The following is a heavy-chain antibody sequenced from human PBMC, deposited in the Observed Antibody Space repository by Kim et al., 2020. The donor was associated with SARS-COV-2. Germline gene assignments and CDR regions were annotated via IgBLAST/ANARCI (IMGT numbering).Heavy chain of an antibody. D-gene: IGHD2-2*01. J-gene: IGHJ6*02. V-gene: IGHV3-9*01. Sequence: GGSLRLSCAASGFTFDDYAMHWVRQAPGKGLEWVSGISWNSGSIGYADSVKGRFTISRDNAKNSLYLQMNSLRAEDTALYYCAKDPASRSYYYYGMDVWGQGTTVTVSS. CDR2: ISWNSGSI. CDR3: AKDPASRSYYYYGMDV. CDR1: GFTFDDYA.